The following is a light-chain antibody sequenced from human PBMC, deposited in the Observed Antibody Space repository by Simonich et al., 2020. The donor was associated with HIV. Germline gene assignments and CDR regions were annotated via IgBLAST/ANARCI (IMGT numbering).Light chain of an antibody. CDR2: AAS. Sequence: DIQMTQSPSSLSASVGDRITITCRTIQSISSYLNWYQHKPGKAPKLLIYAASILQSGVPSRFSCSGSGTDFTLTISSLQPEDFATYYCQQSYNTLSITFGQGTRLEIK. CDR1: QSISSY. J-gene: IGKJ5*01. V-gene: IGKV1-39*01. CDR3: QQSYNTLSIT.